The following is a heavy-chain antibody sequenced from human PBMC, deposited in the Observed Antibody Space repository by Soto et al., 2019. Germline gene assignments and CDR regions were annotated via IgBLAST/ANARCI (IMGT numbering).Heavy chain of an antibody. CDR3: ARGYDILTGPIDY. CDR2: IRSSGSTK. J-gene: IGHJ4*02. D-gene: IGHD3-9*01. Sequence: RLSCAASGFAFSFFEMNWVRQAPGKGLEWIAYIRSSGSTKFYADSVRGRFTISRDNANNSLYLQMNSLRAEDTAVYYCARGYDILTGPIDYWGQGSLVTVSS. V-gene: IGHV3-48*03. CDR1: GFAFSFFE.